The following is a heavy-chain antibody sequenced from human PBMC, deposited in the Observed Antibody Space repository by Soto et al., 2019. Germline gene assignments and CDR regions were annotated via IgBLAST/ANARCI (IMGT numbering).Heavy chain of an antibody. CDR2: ISGGGRPI. CDR1: GFTFSTFS. CDR3: ARDLGWAFDS. Sequence: EVQLVESGGGSVQPGGSLRLSCAASGFTFSTFSMNWVRQAPGRGLEWISYISGGGRPISYADSVKGRFTISRDNAKNSLYLQMDSLIDEDTAVYYCARDLGWAFDSWGQGTLVTVSS. V-gene: IGHV3-48*02. J-gene: IGHJ4*02. D-gene: IGHD6-19*01.